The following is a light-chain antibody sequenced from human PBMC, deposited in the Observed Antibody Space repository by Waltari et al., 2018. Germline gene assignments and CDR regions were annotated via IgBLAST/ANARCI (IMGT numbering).Light chain of an antibody. V-gene: IGKV3-20*01. CDR1: QSVSSSY. CDR3: QQYGSSPWT. CDR2: GAS. Sequence: EIVLTQSPGTLSLSPGARATLSCRASQSVSSSYLAWYQQKLGQAPRVLIHGASNRATGIPDRFSGSGSGTDFTLTISRLEPEDFAVYYCQQYGSSPWTFGQGTKVEIK. J-gene: IGKJ1*01.